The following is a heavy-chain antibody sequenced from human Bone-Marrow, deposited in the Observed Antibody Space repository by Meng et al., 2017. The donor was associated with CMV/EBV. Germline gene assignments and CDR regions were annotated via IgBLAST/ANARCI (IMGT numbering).Heavy chain of an antibody. Sequence: GGSLRLSCAASGFTFSSYAMHWVRQAPGKGLEWVAVISYDGSNKYYADSVKGRFTISRDNSKNTLYLQMNSLRAEDTAVYYCARDTYCSSTSCYTGDYYYYYGMDVWGQGTTVTVSS. J-gene: IGHJ6*02. CDR1: GFTFSSYA. V-gene: IGHV3-30*04. CDR2: ISYDGSNK. D-gene: IGHD2-2*02. CDR3: ARDTYCSSTSCYTGDYYYYYGMDV.